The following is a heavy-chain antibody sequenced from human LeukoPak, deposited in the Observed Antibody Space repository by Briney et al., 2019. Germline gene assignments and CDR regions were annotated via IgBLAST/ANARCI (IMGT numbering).Heavy chain of an antibody. CDR3: ARPAMSNSYDSSGYFV. CDR2: IYYSVST. D-gene: IGHD3-22*01. J-gene: IGHJ4*02. CDR1: GGSLSSSHYY. V-gene: IGHV4-39*01. Sequence: SGTLSLTCTVSGGSLSSSHYYWGWIRQPPGKGLEWIGSIYYSVSTYYNPSLKSRVTISVDTSKNQFSLQLTSVTAADTAVYYCARPAMSNSYDSSGYFVWGQGTLVTVSS.